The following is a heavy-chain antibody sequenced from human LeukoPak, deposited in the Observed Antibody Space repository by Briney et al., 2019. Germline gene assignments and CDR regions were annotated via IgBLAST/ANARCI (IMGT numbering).Heavy chain of an antibody. J-gene: IGHJ4*02. CDR1: GFTFSDYY. CDR2: ISSSGSTI. Sequence: PGRSLRLSCAASGFTFSDYYMSWIRQAPGKGLEWVSYISSSGSTIYYADSVKGRFTISRDNAKNSLYLQMNSLRAEDTAVYYCARDRRNLRYFDWQLGFLDYWGQGTLVTVSS. CDR3: ARDRRNLRYFDWQLGFLDY. D-gene: IGHD3-9*01. V-gene: IGHV3-11*01.